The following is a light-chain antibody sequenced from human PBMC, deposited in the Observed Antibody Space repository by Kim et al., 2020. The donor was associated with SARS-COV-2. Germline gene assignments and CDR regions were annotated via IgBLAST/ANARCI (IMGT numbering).Light chain of an antibody. J-gene: IGKJ3*01. Sequence: DIVMTQSPDSLAVSLGERATINCKSSQSVLYRSNNQNYLAWYQQKPGQPPKLLIHWASIRESGVPDRFSGSGSGTDFTLTISSLQAEDVAIYYGQQCYTAPCTFGPGTKVEIK. CDR3: QQCYTAPCT. V-gene: IGKV4-1*01. CDR2: WAS. CDR1: QSVLYRSNNQNY.